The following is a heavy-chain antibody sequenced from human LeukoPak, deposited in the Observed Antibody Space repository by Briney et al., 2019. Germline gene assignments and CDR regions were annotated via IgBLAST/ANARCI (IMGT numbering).Heavy chain of an antibody. CDR1: GFTFSSYA. Sequence: GRSLRLSCAASGFTFSSYAMHWVRQAPGKGLEWVAVISYDGSNKYYADSVKGRFTISRDDSQNTLYLHTNSLRAEDTAVYYCAREQSRDDHSYDYWGQGTLVTVSS. D-gene: IGHD5-24*01. CDR2: ISYDGSNK. CDR3: AREQSRDDHSYDY. J-gene: IGHJ4*02. V-gene: IGHV3-30*04.